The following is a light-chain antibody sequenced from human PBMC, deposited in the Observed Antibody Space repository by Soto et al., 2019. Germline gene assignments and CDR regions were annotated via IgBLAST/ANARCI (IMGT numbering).Light chain of an antibody. CDR3: QQYNNWPPIT. V-gene: IGKV3-15*01. Sequence: EIVLTQSPATLSLSPGERVTFSCRASQILSSNLAWYQQKPGQAPRLLIYGAVTRATGVPARFSGSESGTEFTLTISSLQSEDFAVYYCQQYNNWPPITFGQGTRLEIK. CDR1: QILSSN. J-gene: IGKJ5*01. CDR2: GAV.